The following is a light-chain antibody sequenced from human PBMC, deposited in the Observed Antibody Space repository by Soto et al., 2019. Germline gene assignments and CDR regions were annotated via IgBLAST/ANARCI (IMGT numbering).Light chain of an antibody. Sequence: QSALTQPASVSGSPGQSITISCTGTSNDVGGYNYVSWYQQHPGKAPKLMIYDVNNRPSGVSNRFSGSKSGNTASLTISGLQAEDEADYYCSSYASSDILIFGGGTQLTVL. CDR1: SNDVGGYNY. CDR2: DVN. V-gene: IGLV2-14*03. J-gene: IGLJ2*01. CDR3: SSYASSDILI.